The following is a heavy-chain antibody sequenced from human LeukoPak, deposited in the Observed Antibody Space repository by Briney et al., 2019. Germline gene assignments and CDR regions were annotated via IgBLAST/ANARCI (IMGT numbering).Heavy chain of an antibody. CDR2: IIPIFGTA. J-gene: IGHJ4*02. CDR1: GGTFSSYA. V-gene: IGHV1-69*01. D-gene: IGHD3-10*01. Sequence: GASVKVSCKASGGTFSSYAISWVRQAPGQGLEWMEGIIPIFGTADYAQKFQGRVTITADESTSTAYMELSSLRSEDTAVYYCAREDRSFTMVRGVIIGNFDYWGQGTLVTVSS. CDR3: AREDRSFTMVRGVIIGNFDY.